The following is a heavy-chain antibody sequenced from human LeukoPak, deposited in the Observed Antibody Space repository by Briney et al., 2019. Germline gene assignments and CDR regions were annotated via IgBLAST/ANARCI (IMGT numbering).Heavy chain of an antibody. CDR3: ARDYYDRSGYYRFDP. CDR1: GFTFSSYG. J-gene: IGHJ5*02. CDR2: IFHDGRNK. D-gene: IGHD3-22*01. V-gene: IGHV3-30*03. Sequence: RGSLRLSCAASGFTFSSYGMHWVRQAPGKGPEWVAVIFHDGRNKYYADSVKGRFTISRDNSKNTLYLQMNSLRAEDTAVYYCARDYYDRSGYYRFDPWGQGTQVIVSS.